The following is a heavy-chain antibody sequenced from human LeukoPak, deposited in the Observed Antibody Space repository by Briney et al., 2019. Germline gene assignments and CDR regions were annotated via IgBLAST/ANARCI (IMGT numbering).Heavy chain of an antibody. V-gene: IGHV4-39*07. D-gene: IGHD3-22*01. CDR2: IHHGGTT. J-gene: IGHJ4*02. CDR3: ARSKGLNYESSGYFDY. Sequence: SETLSLTCTVSGGSISSSSYYWGWIRQPPGKGLEWIGSIHHGGTTFYNPSLKSRVTISVDTSKNQFFLNLSSVTAADTAMYYCARSKGLNYESSGYFDYWGQGTLVTVSS. CDR1: GGSISSSSYY.